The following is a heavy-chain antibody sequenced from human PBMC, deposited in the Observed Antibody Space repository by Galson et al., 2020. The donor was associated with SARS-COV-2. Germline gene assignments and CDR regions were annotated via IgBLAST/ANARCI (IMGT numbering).Heavy chain of an antibody. V-gene: IGHV3-7*04. Sequence: GASLRLSCVASGFTFSGYWLSWVRQAPGKGLEWLANIKQDGSEENYVDSVKGRFTISRDNAKNSMYLRMNSLRAEDTAVYYCARGAGGDCCYYGVDVWGQGTTVTVSS. J-gene: IGHJ6*02. CDR2: IKQDGSEE. D-gene: IGHD2-21*01. CDR1: GFTFSGYW. CDR3: ARGAGGDCCYYGVDV.